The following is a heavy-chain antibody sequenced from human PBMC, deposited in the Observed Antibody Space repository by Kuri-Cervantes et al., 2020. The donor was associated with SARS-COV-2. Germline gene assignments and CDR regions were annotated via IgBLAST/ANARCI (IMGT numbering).Heavy chain of an antibody. CDR1: GXSFSGXY. CDR3: AXXGYDSSGYXXGLGFDY. Sequence: GSLRXSCAXYGXSFSGXYWXWVRQPPGKGLEWIGXINHSGSXXYNPSLKSXVTISVDTSKNXXSLKLSSVTAADTAVYYCAXXGYDSSGYXXGLGFDYWGQGTLVTVSS. V-gene: IGHV4-34*01. D-gene: IGHD3-22*01. CDR2: INHSGSX. J-gene: IGHJ4*02.